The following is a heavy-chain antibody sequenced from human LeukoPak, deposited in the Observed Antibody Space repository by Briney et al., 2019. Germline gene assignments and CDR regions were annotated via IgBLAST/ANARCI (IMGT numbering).Heavy chain of an antibody. CDR2: IYSSGST. J-gene: IGHJ4*02. Sequence: SETLSLTCTVSGGCISSYYWSWIRQPAGKGLEWIGRIYSSGSTNYNPSLKSRVTMSVDTSKNQFSLKPRSVTAADTAVYYCAREVRSSGYSLDYWGQGTLVTVSS. V-gene: IGHV4-4*07. CDR3: AREVRSSGYSLDY. CDR1: GGCISSYY. D-gene: IGHD3-22*01.